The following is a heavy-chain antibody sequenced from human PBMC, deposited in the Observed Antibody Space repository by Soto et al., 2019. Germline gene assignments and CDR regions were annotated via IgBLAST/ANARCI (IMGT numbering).Heavy chain of an antibody. CDR1: GGSISSYY. J-gene: IGHJ6*03. CDR3: ARALTRIAAAGTIEDYYYMDV. V-gene: IGHV4-59*01. Sequence: PETLSLTCTVSGGSISSYYWSWIRQPPGKGLEWIGYIYYSGSTNYNPSLKSRVTISVDTSKNQFSLKLSSVTAADTAVYYCARALTRIAAAGTIEDYYYMDVWGKGTTVTVSS. D-gene: IGHD6-13*01. CDR2: IYYSGST.